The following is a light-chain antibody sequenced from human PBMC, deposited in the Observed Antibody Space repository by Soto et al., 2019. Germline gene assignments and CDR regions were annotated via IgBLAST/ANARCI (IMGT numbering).Light chain of an antibody. CDR1: ESISRH. V-gene: IGKV1-39*01. Sequence: DIQMTQSPSSLSASVGDRVTITCRASESISRHLNGYQQKPGNAPKLLIYAASSLQNGVPSRFSGSVSGTNFTLTISNLQPGDFATYYCQESYSTLSITFGQGTRLETK. J-gene: IGKJ5*01. CDR3: QESYSTLSIT. CDR2: AAS.